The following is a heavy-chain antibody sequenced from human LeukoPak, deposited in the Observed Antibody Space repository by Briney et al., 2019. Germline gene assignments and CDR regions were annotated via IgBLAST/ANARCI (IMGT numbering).Heavy chain of an antibody. CDR1: GGSISSSSYY. Sequence: SETLSLTCTVSGGSISSSSYYWGWIRQPPGKGLEWIGSIYYSGSTYYNPSLKSRVTISVDTSKNQFSLKLSSVTAADTAVYYCARHTDMATAPAIDYWGQGTLVTVSS. CDR3: ARHTDMATAPAIDY. D-gene: IGHD5-24*01. V-gene: IGHV4-39*01. CDR2: IYYSGST. J-gene: IGHJ4*02.